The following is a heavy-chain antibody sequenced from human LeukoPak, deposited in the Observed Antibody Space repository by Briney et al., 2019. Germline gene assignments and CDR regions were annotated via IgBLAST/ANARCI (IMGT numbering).Heavy chain of an antibody. D-gene: IGHD1-26*01. CDR3: AKGGATTNYYYYYMDV. Sequence: GGSLRLSCAASGFTFSTYAMSWVRQAPGKGLEWVSTISDSGGSTYNADSVKGRFTISRDNSKNTLYLQMNSLRAEDTAVYYCAKGGATTNYYYYYMDVWGKGTTVTVSS. V-gene: IGHV3-23*01. J-gene: IGHJ6*03. CDR2: ISDSGGST. CDR1: GFTFSTYA.